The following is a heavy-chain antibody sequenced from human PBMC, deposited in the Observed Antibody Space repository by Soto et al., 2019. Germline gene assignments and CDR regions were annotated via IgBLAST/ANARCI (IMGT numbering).Heavy chain of an antibody. D-gene: IGHD2-8*01. Sequence: QVQLQESGPGLVKPSQTLSLTCTVSGGSISSGDYYWSWIRQPPGKVLEWIGYIYYSGSTYYNPALKSRVTISVYTSKNQFSLKLSSVTAADTAVYYCARDAQRVYRNVYYYYGMDVWGQGTTVTVSS. V-gene: IGHV4-30-4*01. CDR1: GGSISSGDYY. CDR3: ARDAQRVYRNVYYYYGMDV. J-gene: IGHJ6*02. CDR2: IYYSGST.